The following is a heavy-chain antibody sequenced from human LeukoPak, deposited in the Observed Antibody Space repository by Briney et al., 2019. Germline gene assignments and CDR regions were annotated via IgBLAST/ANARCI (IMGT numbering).Heavy chain of an antibody. Sequence: KPSETLSLTCTVSGGSISSYYWSWIRQPPGKGLEWIGYMYYSGSTNYNPSLKSRVTISVDTSKNQFSLKLSSVTAADTAVYYCARERPHYYGSGSYYGDYYYYYYMDVWGKGTTVTDSS. J-gene: IGHJ6*03. V-gene: IGHV4-59*01. CDR3: ARERPHYYGSGSYYGDYYYYYYMDV. CDR1: GGSISSYY. CDR2: MYYSGST. D-gene: IGHD3-10*01.